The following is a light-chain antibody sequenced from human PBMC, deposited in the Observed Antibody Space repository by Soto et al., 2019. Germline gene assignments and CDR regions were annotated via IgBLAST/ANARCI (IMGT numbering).Light chain of an antibody. V-gene: IGKV3-20*01. CDR3: LQYGSSGT. J-gene: IGKJ1*01. CDR1: HYLNTR. CDR2: QTS. Sequence: ENVMTASPATQFLYQGGYQTLSCRASHYLNTRLAWYQHRPGQAPRLLIYQTSLRAAGIPARFSARGSGTGFTLTISILEPEYSAVYYCLQYGSSGTFGQGTKVDI.